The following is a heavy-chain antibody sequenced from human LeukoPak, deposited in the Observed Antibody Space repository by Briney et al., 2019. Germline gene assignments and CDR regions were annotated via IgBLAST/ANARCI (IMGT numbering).Heavy chain of an antibody. CDR1: GFTFSSYG. D-gene: IGHD3-10*01. V-gene: IGHV3-30*18. Sequence: GRSLRLSCAASGFTFSSYGMHWVRQAPGKGLEWVAVISYDGSNKYYADSVKGRFTISRDNSKNTLYLQMNSLRAEDTAVYYCANAPRSGSRGGHAFDIWGQGTMVTVSS. CDR2: ISYDGSNK. J-gene: IGHJ3*02. CDR3: ANAPRSGSRGGHAFDI.